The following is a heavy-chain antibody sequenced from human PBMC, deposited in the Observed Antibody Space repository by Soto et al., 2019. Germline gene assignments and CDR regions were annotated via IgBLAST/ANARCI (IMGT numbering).Heavy chain of an antibody. V-gene: IGHV1-69*01. J-gene: IGHJ4*02. CDR1: GGTFSTSS. D-gene: IGHD2-15*01. CDR2: IIPIFTRT. CDR3: PRDVVRSTAGDS. Sequence: QLQLVQSGTEVKEPGSSVKVSCKASGGTFSTSSFVWVRQGPGQGLEWMGGIIPIFTRTNFAQKFQGRVTFSADESTRTTYMELRSLTSKDTAIYYCPRDVVRSTAGDSWGQGTLVTVSS.